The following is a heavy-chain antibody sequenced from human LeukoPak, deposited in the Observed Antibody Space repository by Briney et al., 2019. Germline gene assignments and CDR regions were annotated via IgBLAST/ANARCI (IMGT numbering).Heavy chain of an antibody. J-gene: IGHJ4*02. CDR2: INSDGNST. CDR1: GFTFSRDW. CDR3: ARALGSYFDY. Sequence: GGSLRLSCAASGFTFSRDWMHWVRQAPGKGLVWVSRINSDGNSTSYADSMKGRFTISRDNAKNTLYLQMNSLRAEDTAVYYCARALGSYFDYWGQGTLVTVSS. V-gene: IGHV3-74*01. D-gene: IGHD1-26*01.